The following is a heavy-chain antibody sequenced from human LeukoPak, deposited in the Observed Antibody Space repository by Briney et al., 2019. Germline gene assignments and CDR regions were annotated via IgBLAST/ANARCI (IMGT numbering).Heavy chain of an antibody. CDR3: ARDRTRIAAAAPLVDAFEI. CDR2: IIPIFGTA. Sequence: GSSVKVSCKASGGTFSSYAISWVRQAPGQGLEWMGGIIPIFGTANYAQKFQGRVTITTDESTSTAYMELSSLRPEDTAVYYCARDRTRIAAAAPLVDAFEIWAKGQWSPSLQ. CDR1: GGTFSSYA. J-gene: IGHJ3*02. V-gene: IGHV1-69*05. D-gene: IGHD6-13*01.